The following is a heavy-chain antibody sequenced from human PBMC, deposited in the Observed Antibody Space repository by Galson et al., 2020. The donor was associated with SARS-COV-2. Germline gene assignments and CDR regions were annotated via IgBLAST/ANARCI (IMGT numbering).Heavy chain of an antibody. Sequence: SETLSLTCTVSGDSIRSYYWSWIRQPPGTGLEWIGFVSSTWSTSYIPSPKSRVTISIDASKNQFSLNLRSVTPADTAVYYCARLREYCRGGSCYPAGDFDYWGQGTLVSVSS. J-gene: IGHJ4*02. D-gene: IGHD2-15*01. CDR3: ARLREYCRGGSCYPAGDFDY. CDR1: GDSIRSYY. V-gene: IGHV4-59*01. CDR2: VSSTWST.